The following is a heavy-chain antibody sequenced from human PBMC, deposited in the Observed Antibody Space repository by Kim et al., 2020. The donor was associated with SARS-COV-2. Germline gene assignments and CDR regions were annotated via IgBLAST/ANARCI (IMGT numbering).Heavy chain of an antibody. CDR1: GFTFSSSA. CDR3: STGGYGSESSDS. Sequence: LSLTCAASGFTFSSSAMHWVLQAPGKGLEWVAVIWYDGSNKYYADSVRGRFTISRDNSKNTLYLQMNSLRAEDTAVYYCSTGGYGSESSDSLGQGTL. V-gene: IGHV3-33*01. CDR2: IWYDGSNK. D-gene: IGHD3-10*01. J-gene: IGHJ4*02.